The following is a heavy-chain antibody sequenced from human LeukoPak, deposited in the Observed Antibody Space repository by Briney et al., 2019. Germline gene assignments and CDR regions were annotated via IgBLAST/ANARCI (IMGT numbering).Heavy chain of an antibody. J-gene: IGHJ4*02. CDR3: ARAQTYCGDDCYVYYFDY. D-gene: IGHD2-21*01. CDR2: INPNSGVT. V-gene: IGHV1-2*02. CDR1: GYTFTGYY. Sequence: ASVRVSCKASGYTFTGYYMHWVRQAPGQGLEWMGWINPNSGVTNYAQNFQGRVTMTRDTSISTAYMELSRLRSDDTAVYYCARAQTYCGDDCYVYYFDYWGQGTLVTVSS.